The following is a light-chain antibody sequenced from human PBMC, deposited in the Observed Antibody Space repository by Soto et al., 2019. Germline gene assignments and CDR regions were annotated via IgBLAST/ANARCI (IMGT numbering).Light chain of an antibody. CDR3: QQYGTSLWT. V-gene: IGKV3-20*01. Sequence: EIVLTQSPGTLSLSPGERATLSCRASQSVSSTYLAWYQQKPGQAPRLLIYGASSRATGIPDRFSGSGSGTDFLTIISILEPEDFAVYYWQQYGTSLWTFGQGTKVEIK. CDR2: GAS. J-gene: IGKJ1*01. CDR1: QSVSSTY.